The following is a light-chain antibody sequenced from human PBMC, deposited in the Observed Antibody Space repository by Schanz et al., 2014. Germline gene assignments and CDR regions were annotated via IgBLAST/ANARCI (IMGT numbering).Light chain of an antibody. CDR2: EVS. J-gene: IGLJ1*01. Sequence: QSALTQPASVSGSPGQSITISCTGTSSDVGGYNYVSWYQQHPGKAPKLMIFEVSKRPSGVPDRFSGSKSGNTASLTVSGLQAEDEADYYCSSYAGSNTAYVFGTGT. CDR1: SSDVGGYNY. CDR3: SSYAGSNTAYV. V-gene: IGLV2-8*01.